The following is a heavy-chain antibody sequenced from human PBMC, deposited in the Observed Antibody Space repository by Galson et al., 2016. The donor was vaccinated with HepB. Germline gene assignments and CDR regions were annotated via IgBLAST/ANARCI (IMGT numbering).Heavy chain of an antibody. CDR2: IYYSGGT. Sequence: ETLSLTCTVSGGSISGHHWSWIRQPPGKGLEWIGYIYYSGGTNYNPSLKSRVTMSVDTSKNQFSLKLSSMTAADTAVYYCATFKPSPAWGQGTLVTVSS. CDR1: GGSISGHH. V-gene: IGHV4-59*11. CDR3: ATFKPSPA. J-gene: IGHJ5*02.